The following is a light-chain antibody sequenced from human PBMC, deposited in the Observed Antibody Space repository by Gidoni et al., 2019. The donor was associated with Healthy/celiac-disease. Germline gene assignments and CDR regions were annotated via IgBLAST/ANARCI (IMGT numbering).Light chain of an antibody. J-gene: IGKJ2*01. CDR3: QQYNSYPDT. CDR1: QSISSW. V-gene: IGKV1-5*03. Sequence: DIQMTPSPSTLSASVGDRVTITCRASQSISSWLAWYQQKPGKAPKLLIYKASSLESGVPSRFSGSGSGTEFTLTISSLQPDDFATYYCQQYNSYPDTFXQXTKLEIK. CDR2: KAS.